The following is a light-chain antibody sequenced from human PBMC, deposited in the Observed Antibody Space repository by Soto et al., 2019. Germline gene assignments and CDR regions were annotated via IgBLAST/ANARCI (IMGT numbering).Light chain of an antibody. Sequence: EIQMTQSPSTLSASVGDRVSITCRASKSIRTWLAWYQHKPGKAPKLLIYDASSLESGVPSRFSGSGSGTEITLTIRRPEADDFANYYRQQYNSYSFGQGTKVDIK. CDR1: KSIRTW. CDR3: QQYNSYS. J-gene: IGKJ1*01. V-gene: IGKV1-5*01. CDR2: DAS.